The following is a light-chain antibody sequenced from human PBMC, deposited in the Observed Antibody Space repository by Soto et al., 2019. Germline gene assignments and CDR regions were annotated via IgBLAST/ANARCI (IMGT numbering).Light chain of an antibody. CDR2: LGS. Sequence: DIVMTQSPLSLPVTPGEPASISCRSSQSLLHSNGYNYLDWYLQKPGQSPQLLIYLGSNRASAVPDRCSRSGSGRDFTLKISRVEAEDVRVYYCMQALHTPPTFGQGTKVEIK. J-gene: IGKJ1*01. CDR3: MQALHTPPT. CDR1: QSLLHSNGYNY. V-gene: IGKV2-28*01.